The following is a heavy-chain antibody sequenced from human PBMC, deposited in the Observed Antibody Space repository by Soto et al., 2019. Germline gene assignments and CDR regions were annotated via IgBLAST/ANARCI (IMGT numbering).Heavy chain of an antibody. Sequence: DVQLVETGGELIQPGGSLRLSCAASGFTVSSKYMSWVRQAPGKGLEWISVIWSAGLIYYADSVRGRFTISRDISKNILYLEMTSLRADDTAVYYCAREAPMDVWAKGPRSPSP. CDR2: IWSAGLI. CDR3: AREAPMDV. J-gene: IGHJ6*02. CDR1: GFTVSSKY. V-gene: IGHV3-53*02.